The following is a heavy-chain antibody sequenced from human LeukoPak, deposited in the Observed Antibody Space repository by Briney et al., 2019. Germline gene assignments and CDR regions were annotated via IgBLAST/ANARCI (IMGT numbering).Heavy chain of an antibody. J-gene: IGHJ6*02. CDR3: ARDPGAYGDYVFRYFYYYGMDV. Sequence: GGSLRLSCAASGFTFSSYSMNWVRKAPGKGLEWVSSISSSSSYIYYADSVKGRFTISRDNAKNSLYLQMNSLRAEDTAVYYCARDPGAYGDYVFRYFYYYGMDVWGQGTTVTVSS. V-gene: IGHV3-21*01. D-gene: IGHD4-17*01. CDR1: GFTFSSYS. CDR2: ISSSSSYI.